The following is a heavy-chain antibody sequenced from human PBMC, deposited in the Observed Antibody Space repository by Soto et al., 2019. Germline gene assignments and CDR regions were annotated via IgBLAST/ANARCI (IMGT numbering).Heavy chain of an antibody. Sequence: QVQLQEAGPGLVKPSQTLSLTCTVSGGSISSGGYYWSWIRQHPGKGLEWIVYIYYSGSTYYNPSLTTRVNISVDSSQYRFSLKLSSVTAADTAVYYCARNAVNYYYYGMAVWGQGTTVTVSS. V-gene: IGHV4-31*03. CDR2: IYYSGST. CDR1: GGSISSGGYY. D-gene: IGHD3-22*01. CDR3: ARNAVNYYYYGMAV. J-gene: IGHJ6*02.